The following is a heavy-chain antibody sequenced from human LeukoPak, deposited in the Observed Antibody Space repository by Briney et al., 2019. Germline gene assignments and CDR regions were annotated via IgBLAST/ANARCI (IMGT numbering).Heavy chain of an antibody. V-gene: IGHV3-23*01. CDR1: GFTFDDYA. J-gene: IGHJ4*02. Sequence: PGRSLRLSCAASGFTFDDYAMHWVRQAPGKGLEWVSSISRSGESTFYADSVRGRFTISRDNSKNTVSLQMESLRAEDTALYYCAKDNAVGSIDYWGQGTLVTVSS. D-gene: IGHD4-23*01. CDR3: AKDNAVGSIDY. CDR2: ISRSGEST.